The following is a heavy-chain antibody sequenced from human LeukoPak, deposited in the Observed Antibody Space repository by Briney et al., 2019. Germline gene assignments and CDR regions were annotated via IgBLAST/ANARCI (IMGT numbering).Heavy chain of an antibody. CDR2: ISYDGSNK. V-gene: IGHV3-30*03. Sequence: PGGSLRLSCAASGFTFSSYGMHWVRQAPGKGLEWVAVISYDGSNKYYADSVKGRFTISRDNSKSAVYLQLNALRPDDTAVYYCAPNVDYWGQGTLVTVSS. CDR3: APNVDY. CDR1: GFTFSSYG. J-gene: IGHJ4*02.